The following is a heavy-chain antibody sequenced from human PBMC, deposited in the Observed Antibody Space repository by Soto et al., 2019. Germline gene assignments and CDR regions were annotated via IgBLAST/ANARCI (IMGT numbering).Heavy chain of an antibody. CDR2: ISGSGGST. D-gene: IGHD3-9*01. J-gene: IGHJ4*02. CDR1: GFTFSSYA. V-gene: IGHV3-23*01. Sequence: GGSLRLSCAASGFTFSSYAMSWVRQAPGKGLEWVSAISGSGGSTYYADSVKGRFTISRDNSKNTLYLQMNSLRAEDTAVYYWLTINVLRYFDWLGNLDYWGQGTLVTVSS. CDR3: LTINVLRYFDWLGNLDY.